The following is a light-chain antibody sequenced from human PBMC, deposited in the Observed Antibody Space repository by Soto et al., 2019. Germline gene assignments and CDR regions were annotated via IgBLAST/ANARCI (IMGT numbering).Light chain of an antibody. CDR1: SSNIRRNS. CDR3: AAWDDSLNGVV. J-gene: IGLJ2*01. Sequence: QSVLTQPPSASGTPGQRVAISCSGSSSNIRRNSVKWYQQLPGAAPKLLIYTNNQRPSGVPDRFSGSKSGTSASLAISGLQSDDEADYYCAAWDDSLNGVVFGGG. CDR2: TNN. V-gene: IGLV1-44*01.